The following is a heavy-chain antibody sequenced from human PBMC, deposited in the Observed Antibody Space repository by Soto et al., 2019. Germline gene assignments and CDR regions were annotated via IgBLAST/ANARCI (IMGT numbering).Heavy chain of an antibody. CDR3: AGPSIAARLGMVRTR. CDR1: GGSISSYY. CDR2: IYYSGST. D-gene: IGHD6-6*01. J-gene: IGHJ4*02. Sequence: SETLSLTCTVSGGSISSYYWSWIRQPPGKGLEWIGYIYYSGSTNYNPSLKSRVTISVDTSKNQFSLKLSSVTAADTAVYYCAGPSIAARLGMVRTRWGQGTLVTVSS. V-gene: IGHV4-59*08.